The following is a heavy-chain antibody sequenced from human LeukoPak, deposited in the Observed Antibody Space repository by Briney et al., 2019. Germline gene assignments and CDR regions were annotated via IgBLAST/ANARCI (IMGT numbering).Heavy chain of an antibody. J-gene: IGHJ5*02. CDR3: ARVRRYFDTSGYQVFWFDP. V-gene: IGHV3-48*01. Sequence: PGGSLRLSCAASGFTFSAYAMHWVRQTPGKGLEWLSYISTSSNTIYYADTVKGRFTISRDNAKNSLFLQMNSLRAEDTAVYYCARVRRYFDTSGYQVFWFDPWGQGTRVTVSS. CDR1: GFTFSAYA. CDR2: ISTSSNTI. D-gene: IGHD3-22*01.